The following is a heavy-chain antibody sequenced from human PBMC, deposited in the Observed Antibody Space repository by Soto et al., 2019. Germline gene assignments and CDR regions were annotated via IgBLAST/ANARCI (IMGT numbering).Heavy chain of an antibody. D-gene: IGHD5-18*01. CDR3: ARSRGYGYGVFDY. CDR2: IYYSRST. V-gene: IGHV4-61*01. J-gene: IGHJ4*02. CDR1: GGPVSSGSDY. Sequence: PETLSLTCTVSGGPVSSGSDYWSWIRQPPGKGLECIGYIYYSRSTYYNPSLKGRVTISVDTFKNQLSLKLSFVTAADTAVYYCARSRGYGYGVFDYWGQGALVTVSS.